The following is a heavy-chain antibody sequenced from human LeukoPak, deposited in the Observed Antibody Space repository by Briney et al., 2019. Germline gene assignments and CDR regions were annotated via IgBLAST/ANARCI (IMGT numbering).Heavy chain of an antibody. CDR3: ARLDYQRGYSYGEYFQH. CDR1: GYSFTSYW. J-gene: IGHJ1*01. V-gene: IGHV5-10-1*01. Sequence: GESLKISCKGSGYSFTSYWISWVRQMPGTGLEWMGRIDPSDSYTNYSPSFQGHVTISADKSISTAYLQWSSLKASDTAMHYCARLDYQRGYSYGEYFQHWGQGTLVTVSS. D-gene: IGHD5-18*01. CDR2: IDPSDSYT.